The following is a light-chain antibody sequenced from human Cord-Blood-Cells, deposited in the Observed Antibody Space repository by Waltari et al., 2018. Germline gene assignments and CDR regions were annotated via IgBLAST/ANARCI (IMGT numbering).Light chain of an antibody. CDR3: CSYAGSSTFVV. J-gene: IGLJ2*01. Sequence: QSALTQPASVSGSPGQSITISCTGTSSDVGSYNLVSWYQQHPGKAPKLMIYEGSKRPSGVXNXFSGXXXXXXXXXXXSGLQAEDEADYYCCSYAGSSTFVVFGGGTKLTVL. V-gene: IGLV2-23*03. CDR1: SSDVGSYNL. CDR2: EGS.